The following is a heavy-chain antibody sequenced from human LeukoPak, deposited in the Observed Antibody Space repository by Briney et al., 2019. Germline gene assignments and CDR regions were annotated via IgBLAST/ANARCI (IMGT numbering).Heavy chain of an antibody. J-gene: IGHJ6*02. CDR2: INPSGGST. D-gene: IGHD5-18*01. V-gene: IGHV1-46*01. CDR3: ARAGHTAMDGPDYYYYGMDV. Sequence: GASVKVSCKASGYTFTSYYMHWVRHAPAQGLEWMGIINPSGGSTSYAQKFQGRVTMTRDTSTSTVYMELSSLRSEDTAVYYCARAGHTAMDGPDYYYYGMDVWGQGTTVTVSS. CDR1: GYTFTSYY.